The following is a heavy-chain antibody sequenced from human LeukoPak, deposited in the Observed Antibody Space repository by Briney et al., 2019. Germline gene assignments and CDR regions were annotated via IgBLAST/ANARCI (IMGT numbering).Heavy chain of an antibody. Sequence: ASVKVSCKASGGTFSSYAISWVRQAPGQGLEWMGGIIPIFGTANYAQKFQGRVTITTDESTSTAYMELSSLRSEDTAVYYCARDTPITRYFDWPRRYFDYWGQGTLVTVSS. J-gene: IGHJ4*02. CDR1: GGTFSSYA. CDR3: ARDTPITRYFDWPRRYFDY. V-gene: IGHV1-69*05. CDR2: IIPIFGTA. D-gene: IGHD3-9*01.